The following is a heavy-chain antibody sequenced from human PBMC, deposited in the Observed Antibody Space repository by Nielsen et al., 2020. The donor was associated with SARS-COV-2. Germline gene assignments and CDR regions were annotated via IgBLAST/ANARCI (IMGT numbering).Heavy chain of an antibody. Sequence: WVRQAPGQGLEWMGWMNPNIGKAGYAQRFQGRLTMTSGTSTSTAYMELSRLRSEDTAVYYCARPTFLPVARGSNSFDAFDMWGQGTMVTVSS. D-gene: IGHD2/OR15-2a*01. CDR3: ARPTFLPVARGSNSFDAFDM. J-gene: IGHJ3*02. CDR2: MNPNIGKA. V-gene: IGHV1-8*01.